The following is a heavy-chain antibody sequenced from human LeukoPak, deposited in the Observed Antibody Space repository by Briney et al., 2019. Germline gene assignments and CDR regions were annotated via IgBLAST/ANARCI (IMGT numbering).Heavy chain of an antibody. CDR2: INHSGST. V-gene: IGHV4-34*01. Sequence: SETLCLTCAVYGCSFSGYYWSWIRQPPGKGLEWIGEINHSGSTNYNPSLKSRGTISVDTSKNQFSLKLSSVTAADTAVYYCTRGAYYYDSSGYPYYYYYMDVWGKGTTVTVSS. J-gene: IGHJ6*03. CDR3: TRGAYYYDSSGYPYYYYYMDV. CDR1: GCSFSGYY. D-gene: IGHD3-22*01.